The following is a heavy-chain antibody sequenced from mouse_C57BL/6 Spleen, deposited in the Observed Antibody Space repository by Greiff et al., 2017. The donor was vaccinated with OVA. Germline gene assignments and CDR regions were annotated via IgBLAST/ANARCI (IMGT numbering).Heavy chain of an antibody. CDR3: ASSGTDWYFDG. V-gene: IGHV1-26*01. Sequence: EVQLQQSGPELVKPGASVKISCKASGYTFTDYYMNWVKQSPGKSLEWIGDINPNNGGTSYNQKFKGKATLTVDKSSSTAYMELRSLTSEDSAVYYCASSGTDWYFDGWGTGTTVTVSS. CDR2: INPNNGGT. CDR1: GYTFTDYY. J-gene: IGHJ1*03. D-gene: IGHD3-3*01.